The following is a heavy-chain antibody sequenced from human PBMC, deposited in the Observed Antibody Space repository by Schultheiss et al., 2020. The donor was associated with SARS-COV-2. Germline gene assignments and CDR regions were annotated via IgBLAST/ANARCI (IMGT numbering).Heavy chain of an antibody. CDR2: ISSSSSYI. Sequence: GGSLRLSCAASGFTFSSYSMNWVRQAPGKGLEWVSSISSSSSYIYYADSVKGRFTISRDNAKNSLYLQMNSLRAEDTAVYYCARDQRYCSSTSCQGSDYWGQGTLVTVSS. D-gene: IGHD2-2*01. CDR3: ARDQRYCSSTSCQGSDY. J-gene: IGHJ4*02. CDR1: GFTFSSYS. V-gene: IGHV3-21*04.